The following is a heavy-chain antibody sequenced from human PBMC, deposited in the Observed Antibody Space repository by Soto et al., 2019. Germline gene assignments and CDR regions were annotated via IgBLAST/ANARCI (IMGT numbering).Heavy chain of an antibody. D-gene: IGHD1-26*01. Sequence: SETLSLTCTVSGGSISSDGYYCRWIRQHPGKGLEWIGYIYYSGSTYYNPSLKSRVTISVDTSKNQFSLKLSSVTAADTAVYYCARGNGYSASWFDPWGQGTLVTVSS. CDR2: IYYSGST. J-gene: IGHJ5*02. V-gene: IGHV4-31*03. CDR3: ARGNGYSASWFDP. CDR1: GGSISSDGYY.